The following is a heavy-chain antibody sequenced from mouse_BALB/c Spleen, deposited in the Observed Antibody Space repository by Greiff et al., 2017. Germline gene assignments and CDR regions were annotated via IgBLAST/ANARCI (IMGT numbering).Heavy chain of an antibody. CDR1: GFTFSSYG. Sequence: VQLKESGGDLVKPGGSLKLSCAASGFTFSSYGMSWVRQTPDKRLEWVATISSGGSYTYYPESVKGRFTISRDNAKNTLYLQMSSLKSEDTAMYYCARHPYDYGAMDYWGQGTSVTVSS. CDR2: ISSGGSYT. J-gene: IGHJ4*01. D-gene: IGHD2-10*02. V-gene: IGHV5-6*01. CDR3: ARHPYDYGAMDY.